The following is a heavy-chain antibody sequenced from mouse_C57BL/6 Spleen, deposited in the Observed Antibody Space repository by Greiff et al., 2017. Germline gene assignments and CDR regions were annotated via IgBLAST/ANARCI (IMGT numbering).Heavy chain of an antibody. CDR1: GYTFTSYW. J-gene: IGHJ1*03. CDR2: IDPSDSYT. Sequence: QVQLQQPGAELVMPGASVKLSCKASGYTFTSYWMHWVKQRPGQGLEWIGEIDPSDSYTNYNQKFKGKSTLTVDKSSSTAYMQLSSLTSEDSAVYYCGRYLSDGYHWSLDVWGTGTTVTVSS. CDR3: GRYLSDGYHWSLDV. V-gene: IGHV1-69*01. D-gene: IGHD2-3*01.